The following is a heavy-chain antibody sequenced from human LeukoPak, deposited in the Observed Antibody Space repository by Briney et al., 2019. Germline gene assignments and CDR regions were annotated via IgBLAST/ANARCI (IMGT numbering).Heavy chain of an antibody. Sequence: GRSLRLSCAASGFTFSSYAMHWVRQAPGKGLEWVAVISYDGSNKYYADSVKGRFTISRDNSKNTLYLQMNSLRAEDTAVYYCAKGGVSSGWYFDLWGRGTLVTVSS. D-gene: IGHD6-13*01. J-gene: IGHJ2*01. V-gene: IGHV3-30*04. CDR1: GFTFSSYA. CDR2: ISYDGSNK. CDR3: AKGGVSSGWYFDL.